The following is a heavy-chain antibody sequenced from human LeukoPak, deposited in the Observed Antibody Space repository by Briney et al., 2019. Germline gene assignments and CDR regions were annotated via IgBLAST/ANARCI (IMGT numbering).Heavy chain of an antibody. CDR3: ARAADWFDP. CDR1: GGSISSSSYY. V-gene: IGHV4-31*03. J-gene: IGHJ5*02. CDR2: TYYSGST. Sequence: SETLSLTCTVSGGSISSSSYYWGWIRQHPGKGLEWIGYTYYSGSTYYNPSLKSRVTISVDTSKNQFSLKLSSVTAADTAVYYCARAADWFDPWGQGTLVTVSS.